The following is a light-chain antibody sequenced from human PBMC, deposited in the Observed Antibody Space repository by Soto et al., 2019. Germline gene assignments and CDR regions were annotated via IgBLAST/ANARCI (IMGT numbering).Light chain of an antibody. Sequence: EVVLTQSPGTLSLSPRDRATLSCRASQSVSNNYLAWYQHKPGPAPRLLIYGASNRAPGIPDRFSGSGSGPAFTLTISGLEPEDFAVYYCQQYAASPRTFGQGTLLEVK. CDR1: QSVSNNY. V-gene: IGKV3-20*01. CDR2: GAS. CDR3: QQYAASPRT. J-gene: IGKJ1*01.